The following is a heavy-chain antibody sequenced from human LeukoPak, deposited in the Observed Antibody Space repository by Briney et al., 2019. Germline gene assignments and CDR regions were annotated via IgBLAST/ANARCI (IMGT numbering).Heavy chain of an antibody. CDR2: IYYSGST. V-gene: IGHV4-61*01. J-gene: IGHJ2*01. CDR1: GGSIRNSSFY. D-gene: IGHD6-19*01. CDR3: ARDRGSSGSWYFDL. Sequence: PSETLSLTCAVSGGSIRNSSFYWSWIRQPPGKGLEWIGYIYYSGSTNYNPSLKSRVTISVDTSKNQFSLRLSSVTAADTAVYYCARDRGSSGSWYFDLWGRGTLVTVSS.